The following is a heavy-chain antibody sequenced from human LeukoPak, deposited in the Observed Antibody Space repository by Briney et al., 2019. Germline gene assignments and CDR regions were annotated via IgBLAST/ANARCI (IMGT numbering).Heavy chain of an antibody. CDR1: GFTFSSHA. D-gene: IGHD6-13*01. CDR2: ISSSSSTT. J-gene: IGHJ3*02. Sequence: GRSLRLSCAASGFTFSSHAMHWVRQAPGKGLEWVSYISSSSSTTYYADSVKGRFTISRDNAKNSLYLQMNSLRAEDTAVYYCARDRQQQLVGTSFDIWGQGTMVTVSS. V-gene: IGHV3-48*04. CDR3: ARDRQQQLVGTSFDI.